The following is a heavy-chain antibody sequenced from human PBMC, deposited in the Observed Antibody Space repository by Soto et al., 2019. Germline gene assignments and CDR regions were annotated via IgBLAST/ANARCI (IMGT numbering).Heavy chain of an antibody. J-gene: IGHJ4*02. D-gene: IGHD3-16*01. CDR2: INTDNGNT. CDR1: GYTFATYA. CDR3: ARSRVRGGYYXDY. Sequence: ASVKVSCKASGYTFATYAIHWVRQTPGQSLEWMGWINTDNGNTYYSQKMQARVTITRDTSASTAYMELSRLRSEDTAVYYCARSRVRGGYYXDYWGQGALVTVSS. V-gene: IGHV1-3*04.